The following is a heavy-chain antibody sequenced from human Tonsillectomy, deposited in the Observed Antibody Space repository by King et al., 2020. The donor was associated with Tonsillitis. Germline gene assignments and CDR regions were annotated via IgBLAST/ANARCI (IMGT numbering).Heavy chain of an antibody. J-gene: IGHJ6*03. CDR3: AGDGVSYYYMDV. CDR2: IWYNGSNK. D-gene: IGHD3-16*01. CDR1: GFTFSSYG. V-gene: IGHV3-33*08. Sequence: VQLVESGGGVVQPGRSLRLSCAASGFTFSSYGMHWVRQAPGKGLEWVAVIWYNGSNKYYADSVKGRFTISRDNSKNTLYLQMNSLRAEDTAVYYCAGDGVSYYYMDVWGKGTTVTVSS.